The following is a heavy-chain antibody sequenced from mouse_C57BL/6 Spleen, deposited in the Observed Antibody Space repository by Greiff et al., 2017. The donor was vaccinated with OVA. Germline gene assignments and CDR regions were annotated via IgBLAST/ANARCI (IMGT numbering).Heavy chain of an antibody. CDR3: ARHWIYYGQGYFDV. D-gene: IGHD2-1*01. J-gene: IGHJ1*03. CDR1: GFTFSSYG. CDR2: ISSGGSYT. V-gene: IGHV5-6*01. Sequence: DVHLVESGGDLVKPGGSLKLSCAASGFTFSSYGMSWVRQTPDKRLEWVATISSGGSYTYYPDSVKGRFTISRDNAKNTLYLQMSSLKSEDTAMYYWARHWIYYGQGYFDVWGTGTTVTVSS.